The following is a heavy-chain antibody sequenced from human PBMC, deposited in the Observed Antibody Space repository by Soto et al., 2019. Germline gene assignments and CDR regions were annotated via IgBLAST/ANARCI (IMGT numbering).Heavy chain of an antibody. D-gene: IGHD3-9*01. CDR3: VKALRYFDGLPDFDY. J-gene: IGHJ4*02. CDR2: ISSNGGST. V-gene: IGHV3-64D*06. Sequence: GGSLRLSCSASGFTFSSYAMNWVRQAPGKGLEYVSAISSNGGSTYYADSVKGRFTISRDNSKNTLYLQMSRLRAEDTAVYYFVKALRYFDGLPDFDYWGQGTLVTVSS. CDR1: GFTFSSYA.